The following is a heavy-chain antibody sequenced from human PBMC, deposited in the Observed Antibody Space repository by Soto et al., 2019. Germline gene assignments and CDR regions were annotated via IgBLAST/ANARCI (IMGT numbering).Heavy chain of an antibody. Sequence: PGGSLRLSCAASGFTFSSYAMSWVRQAQGKGLEWVSVISGNCGSTYYADSVKGRFTISRDNSKNTLYLQMNSLRAEDTAVYHCTVLFCYYNGMDVWGQGTTVTVSS. CDR2: ISGNCGST. V-gene: IGHV3-23*01. CDR1: GFTFSSYA. D-gene: IGHD3-16*01. J-gene: IGHJ6*02. CDR3: TVLFCYYNGMDV.